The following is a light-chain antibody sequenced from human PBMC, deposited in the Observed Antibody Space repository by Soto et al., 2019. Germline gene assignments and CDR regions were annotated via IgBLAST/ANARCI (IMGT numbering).Light chain of an antibody. V-gene: IGKV3-15*01. CDR3: QQYNNWPPLT. J-gene: IGKJ4*01. Sequence: EIVMTQSPATLSVSPGERATLSCRASQGVSSNLAWYQQKPGQAPRLLIYGASTRATGIPARLSGSGSGTEFTLTISSLQSEDFAVYYCQQYNNWPPLTFGGGTKVEI. CDR1: QGVSSN. CDR2: GAS.